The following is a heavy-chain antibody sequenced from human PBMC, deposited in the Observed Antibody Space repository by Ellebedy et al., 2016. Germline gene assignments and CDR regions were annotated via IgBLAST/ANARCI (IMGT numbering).Heavy chain of an antibody. CDR3: ARDGSEWSRDY. CDR1: GFTFTSYS. Sequence: GESLKISXAVSGFTFTSYSMKWVRQTPGKGLEWVSYISPTSGSTIYYADSVKGRFTISRDNTKNSLFLQMNSLGVEDTAVYYCARDGSEWSRDYWGQGTLVTVSS. V-gene: IGHV3-48*04. CDR2: ISPTSGSTI. J-gene: IGHJ4*02. D-gene: IGHD3-3*01.